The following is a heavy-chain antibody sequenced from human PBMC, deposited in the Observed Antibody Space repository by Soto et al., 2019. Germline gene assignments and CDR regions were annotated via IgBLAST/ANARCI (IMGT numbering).Heavy chain of an antibody. J-gene: IGHJ4*01. V-gene: IGHV3-23*01. CDR1: GFTFSSYA. CDR2: ISGSGGDT. Sequence: GGSLRLSCAASGFTFSSYAMSWVRQAPGKGLEWVSVISGSGGDTYYADSVKGRFTISRDNSKNTLSLQMNSLRAEDTAVYYCTTDSYSSIIVVRFDYWGHGTLVTVSS. CDR3: TTDSYSSIIVVRFDY. D-gene: IGHD3-22*01.